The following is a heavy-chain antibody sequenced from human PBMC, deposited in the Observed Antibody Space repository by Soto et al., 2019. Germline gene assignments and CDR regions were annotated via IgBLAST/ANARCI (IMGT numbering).Heavy chain of an antibody. CDR2: ISYDGSNK. V-gene: IGHV3-30*18. D-gene: IGHD6-13*01. J-gene: IGHJ6*02. CDR1: EFAFSSYG. CDR3: AKQQLGPTLWGMDV. Sequence: PGGSLRLSCAASEFAFSSYGMHWVRQAPGKGLEWVAVISYDGSNKYYADSVKGRFTISRDNSENTLYLQMNSLRAEDTAVYYCAKQQLGPTLWGMDVWGQGTTVTVSS.